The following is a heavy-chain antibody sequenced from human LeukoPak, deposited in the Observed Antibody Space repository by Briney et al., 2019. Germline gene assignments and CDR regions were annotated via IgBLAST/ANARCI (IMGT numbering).Heavy chain of an antibody. CDR1: GYSISSGYY. D-gene: IGHD3-10*01. V-gene: IGHV4-38-2*01. CDR3: ASYYGSGGGIDY. J-gene: IGHJ4*02. CDR2: IYHSGST. Sequence: SETLSLTCAVSGYSISSGYYWGWIRQPPGKGLEWIGSIYHSGSTYYNPSLKSRVTISVDTSKNQFSLKLSFVTAADTAVYYCASYYGSGGGIDYWGQGTLATVSS.